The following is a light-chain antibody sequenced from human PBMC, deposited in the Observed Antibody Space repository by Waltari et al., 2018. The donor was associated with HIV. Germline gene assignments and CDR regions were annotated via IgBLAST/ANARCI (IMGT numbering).Light chain of an antibody. CDR3: QQYGRFPPIT. CDR1: QDISTH. J-gene: IGKJ5*01. Sequence: DIQMIQSPSSLSASVGDRVTITCQARQDISTHLNWYQQKPGKAPNLLIYDASNLETGVPSRFSGSGSGTDFSFTISSLQPEDIATYFCQQYGRFPPITFGRGTRLEI. CDR2: DAS. V-gene: IGKV1-33*01.